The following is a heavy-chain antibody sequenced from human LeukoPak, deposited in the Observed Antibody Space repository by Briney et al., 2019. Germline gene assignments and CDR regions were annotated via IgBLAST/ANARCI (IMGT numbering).Heavy chain of an antibody. V-gene: IGHV1-24*01. D-gene: IGHD3-22*01. CDR2: FDPEDGET. CDR3: ARGGYYYDSSGYYYPSGAFDI. Sequence: ASVKVSCKVSGYTLTELSMHWVRQAPGKGLEWMGGFDPEDGETIYAQKFQGRVTITADESTSTAYMELSSLRSEDTAVYYCARGGYYYDSSGYYYPSGAFDIWGQGTMVTVSS. J-gene: IGHJ3*02. CDR1: GYTLTELS.